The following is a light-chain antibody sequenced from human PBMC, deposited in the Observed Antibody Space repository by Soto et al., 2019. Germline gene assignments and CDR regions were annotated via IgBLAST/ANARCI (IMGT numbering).Light chain of an antibody. J-gene: IGKJ1*01. CDR1: QSVGSW. CDR2: DVS. Sequence: PGERATLSCRASQSVGSWLAWYQQKPGQPPRLLIYDVSNRATGIPARFSGSGSGTDFTLTISSLDPEDFAVYYCQQRHWPWTFGQGTTVEV. V-gene: IGKV3-11*01. CDR3: QQRHWPWT.